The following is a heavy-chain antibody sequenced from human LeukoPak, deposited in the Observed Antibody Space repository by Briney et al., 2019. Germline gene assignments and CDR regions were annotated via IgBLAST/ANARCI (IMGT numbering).Heavy chain of an antibody. Sequence: GGSLRLSCTASGFGFRSYAMAWVRQAPGKGLEGVAAIGSDGDRVHEDSVKGRFTISRDNSKSTLYLQMDNLRAEDTAVYFCAKSAGAATIYFDSWGQGALVTVSS. J-gene: IGHJ4*02. CDR1: GFGFRSYA. D-gene: IGHD6-25*01. V-gene: IGHV3-23*01. CDR2: IGSDGDR. CDR3: AKSAGAATIYFDS.